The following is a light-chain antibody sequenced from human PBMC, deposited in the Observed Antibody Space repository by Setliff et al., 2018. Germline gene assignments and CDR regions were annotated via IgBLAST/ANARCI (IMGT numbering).Light chain of an antibody. CDR3: MSYTTIRTYV. CDR2: EVS. Sequence: QSALTRPASVSGSPGQSITISCAGTSSDVGAYSHVSWYQQYPGKAPKLMISEVSNRPSGVSYRFSGSKSGNTASLTISGLQAEDEADYYCMSYTTIRTYVFGTGTKVT. V-gene: IGLV2-14*01. J-gene: IGLJ1*01. CDR1: SSDVGAYSH.